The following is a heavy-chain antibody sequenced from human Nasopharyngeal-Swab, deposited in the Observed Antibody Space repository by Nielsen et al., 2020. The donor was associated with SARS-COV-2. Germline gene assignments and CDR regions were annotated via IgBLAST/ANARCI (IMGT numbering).Heavy chain of an antibody. V-gene: IGHV4-39*01. J-gene: IGHJ4*02. Sequence: SETLSLTCTVSGRSISSSSSYWGWIRQPPGKGLEWVGSIYYSGSTYYNPSLKSRVTISVDTSKNQFSLKLSSVTDADTAVYYCASPGSGIAVAVIDYWGQGTLVTVSS. CDR2: IYYSGST. D-gene: IGHD6-19*01. CDR3: ASPGSGIAVAVIDY. CDR1: GRSISSSSSY.